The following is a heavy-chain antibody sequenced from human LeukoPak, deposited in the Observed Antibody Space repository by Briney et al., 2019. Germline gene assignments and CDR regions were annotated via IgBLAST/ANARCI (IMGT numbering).Heavy chain of an antibody. J-gene: IGHJ4*02. CDR2: IKQDGSET. CDR3: AALIIGRPFDY. CDR1: GFTFSAYW. D-gene: IGHD1-26*01. V-gene: IGHV3-7*03. Sequence: GGSLRLSCVASGFTFSAYWMSWVRQAPGKGLEYMASIKQDGSETYYVDSVKARFPISRDNAKDSLDLQMNNLRAEDTAVYYCAALIIGRPFDYWSQGTLVIVYS.